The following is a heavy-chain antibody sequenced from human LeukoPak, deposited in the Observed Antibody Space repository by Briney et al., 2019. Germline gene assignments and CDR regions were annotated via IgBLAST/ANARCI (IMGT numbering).Heavy chain of an antibody. D-gene: IGHD2-15*01. CDR3: ARDHVRVVVAATYMHDY. V-gene: IGHV1-2*02. CDR2: INPNSGGT. J-gene: IGHJ4*02. CDR1: GYTFTGYY. Sequence: EASVKVSCKASGYTFTGYYMHWVRQAPGQGLEWIGWINPNSGGTNYAQKFQGRVTMTRDTSISTAYMELSRLRSDDTAVYYCARDHVRVVVAATYMHDYWGQGTLVTVSS.